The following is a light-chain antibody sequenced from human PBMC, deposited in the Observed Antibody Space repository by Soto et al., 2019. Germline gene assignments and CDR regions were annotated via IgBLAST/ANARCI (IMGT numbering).Light chain of an antibody. CDR2: LAS. CDR3: MQAGEIPVT. Sequence: DIVMTQSPLSLPVTPGEPASISCRSSQSLLSSEGHNCLDWYLQKSGQSPQLLIYLASNRASGGPNMFSGNGSGTDFTLKISRVEAEDVGFYYGMQAGEIPVTFGVGTKFEIK. J-gene: IGKJ4*01. V-gene: IGKV2-28*01. CDR1: QSLLSSEGHNC.